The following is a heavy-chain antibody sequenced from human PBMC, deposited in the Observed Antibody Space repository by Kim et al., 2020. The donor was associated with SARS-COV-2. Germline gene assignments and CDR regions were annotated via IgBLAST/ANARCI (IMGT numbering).Heavy chain of an antibody. CDR2: IFYSGSS. D-gene: IGHD2-21*01. Sequence: SETLSLTCTVSGGSISSYYWTWIRQPPGKGLEWIGCIFYSGSSNYNPSLKSRVTISVDTSKNQFSLKVSSVTAADTAVYYCARDEHGWFGPWGQGNLGTVFS. J-gene: IGHJ5*01. V-gene: IGHV4-59*01. CDR1: GGSISSYY. CDR3: ARDEHGWFGP.